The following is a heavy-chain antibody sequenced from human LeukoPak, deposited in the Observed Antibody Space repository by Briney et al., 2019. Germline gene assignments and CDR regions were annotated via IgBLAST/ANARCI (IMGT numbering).Heavy chain of an antibody. CDR2: ISNSGSTI. D-gene: IGHD6-13*01. CDR1: GFTFSSYE. CDR3: ARDGTAAGLYFDL. V-gene: IGHV3-48*03. J-gene: IGHJ4*01. Sequence: GGSLRLSCAASGFTFSSYEMNWVRQAPGKGLEWISYISNSGSTIYYADSVKGRFTISRDNTKNSLYLQMSALRAEDTAIYYCARDGTAAGLYFDLWGQGTLVTVSS.